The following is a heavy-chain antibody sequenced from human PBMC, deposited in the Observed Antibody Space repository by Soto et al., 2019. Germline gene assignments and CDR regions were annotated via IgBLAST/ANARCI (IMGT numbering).Heavy chain of an antibody. CDR2: IAVGSGYT. D-gene: IGHD2-8*01. J-gene: IGHJ4*02. CDR1: GFTFTSSA. V-gene: IGHV1-58*01. Sequence: SVKVSCKASGFTFTSSAFQWVRQARGQSLEWIGWIAVGSGYTNYAQRFQDRVTLTRDMSTATTYMELSRLTSEDTAIYYCAADATAWQQMVPSDYWGQGTLVTVSS. CDR3: AADATAWQQMVPSDY.